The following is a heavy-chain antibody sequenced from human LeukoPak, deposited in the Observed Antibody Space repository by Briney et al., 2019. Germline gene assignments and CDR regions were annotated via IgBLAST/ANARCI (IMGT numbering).Heavy chain of an antibody. Sequence: ASVKVSCKASGYTFTCYYMHWVRQAPGQGLEWMGWINPNSGGTNYSQKFQGRVTMTRYTSISTAYMELSRLRSDDMAVYYCARVNPLAGAISISYWGEGTLVTVSS. V-gene: IGHV1-2*02. J-gene: IGHJ4*02. CDR3: ARVNPLAGAISISY. CDR1: GYTFTCYY. D-gene: IGHD1-26*01. CDR2: INPNSGGT.